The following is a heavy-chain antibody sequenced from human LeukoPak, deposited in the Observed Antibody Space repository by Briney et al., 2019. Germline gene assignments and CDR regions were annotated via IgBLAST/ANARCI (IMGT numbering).Heavy chain of an antibody. Sequence: GGSLRLSCAASGFTFDDYAMHWVRQAPGKGLEWVSGISWNSGSIGYADSVKGRFTISRDNAKNSLYLQMNSLRAEDTALYYCAKDIYYDILTGYPDYWGQGTLVTVSS. V-gene: IGHV3-9*01. CDR1: GFTFDDYA. CDR2: ISWNSGSI. D-gene: IGHD3-9*01. J-gene: IGHJ4*02. CDR3: AKDIYYDILTGYPDY.